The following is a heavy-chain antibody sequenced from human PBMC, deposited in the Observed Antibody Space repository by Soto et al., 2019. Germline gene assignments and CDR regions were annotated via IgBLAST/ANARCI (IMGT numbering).Heavy chain of an antibody. V-gene: IGHV3-11*01. Sequence: PGGSLRLSCAASGFRFSDYSMSWIRQAPGKGLEWLAFIDSRGRTLSYADSVKGRFTISRDNAKNSLYLQMHSLRVDDTAVYYCARQAARNYIDSWGQGDVVTVSS. D-gene: IGHD6-6*01. CDR3: ARQAARNYIDS. CDR1: GFRFSDYS. J-gene: IGHJ4*02. CDR2: IDSRGRTL.